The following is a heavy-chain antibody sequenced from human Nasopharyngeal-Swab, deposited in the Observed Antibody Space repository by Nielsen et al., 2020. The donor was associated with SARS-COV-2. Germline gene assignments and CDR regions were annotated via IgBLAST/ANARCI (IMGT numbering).Heavy chain of an antibody. CDR2: IDWGDDK. D-gene: IGHD2-21*02. Sequence: SGPTLLKPTQTLRLTCTFSGFSLSTSGMCVTWVRPPPGKALEWLALIDWGDDKYYSTSLKTRLTISKDTSNNQVVLTMANMDPGDTATYYCGRISPHDFHIDYWGQGTLVTVSS. CDR3: GRISPHDFHIDY. CDR1: GFSLSTSGMC. V-gene: IGHV2-70*20. J-gene: IGHJ4*02.